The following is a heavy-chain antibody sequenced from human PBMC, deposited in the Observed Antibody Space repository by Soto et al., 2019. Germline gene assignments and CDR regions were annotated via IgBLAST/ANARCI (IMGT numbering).Heavy chain of an antibody. CDR2: ISGRSGVP. D-gene: IGHD3-16*01. CDR3: AKGGPFTGGFDP. J-gene: IGHJ5*02. V-gene: IGHV3-23*01. CDR1: GLTLRSYA. Sequence: EGQLLQSGGDLVKPGGSLRLSCAGSGLTLRSYAMTWIRQTPEKGLDWVSPISGRSGVPSYADSVNGRFTVSRDNSKNTLYLQMNSLRPDDTAIYYCAKGGPFTGGFDPWGQGTLVTVAS.